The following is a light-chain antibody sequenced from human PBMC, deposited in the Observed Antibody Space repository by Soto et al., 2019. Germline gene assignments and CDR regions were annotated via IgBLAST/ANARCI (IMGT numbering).Light chain of an antibody. CDR3: MQTLQTPYT. V-gene: IGKV2-28*01. J-gene: IGKJ2*01. CDR2: LAS. Sequence: DIVMTQSPLSLPVTPGEPASISCRSSQSLLSSNGNNFLDWYLQKPVQSQRLLIYLASNRASGAPDRFSGSGSGTDFTLKISRVEAEDVGVYYCMQTLQTPYTLGQGTKLEIK. CDR1: QSLLSSNGNNF.